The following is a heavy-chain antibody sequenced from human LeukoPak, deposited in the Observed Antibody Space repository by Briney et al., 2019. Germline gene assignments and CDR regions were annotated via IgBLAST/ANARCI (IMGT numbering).Heavy chain of an antibody. CDR1: GFTFTSYS. CDR2: ISSDSTYI. D-gene: IGHD5-18*01. CDR3: AKSGIQLWSFFDY. J-gene: IGHJ4*02. Sequence: GGSLRLSCAASGFTFTSYSMDWVRQAPGKGLEWVSSISSDSTYIYYADSVKGRFTISRDNSKNTLYLQMNSLRAEDTAVYYCAKSGIQLWSFFDYRGQGTLVTVSS. V-gene: IGHV3-21*04.